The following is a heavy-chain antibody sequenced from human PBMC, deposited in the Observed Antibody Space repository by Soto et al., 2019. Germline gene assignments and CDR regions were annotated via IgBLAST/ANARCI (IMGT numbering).Heavy chain of an antibody. CDR1: GFTFSSYG. Sequence: QVQLVESGGGVVQPGRSLRLSCAASGFTFSSYGMHWVRQAPGKGLEWVAVIWYDGSNKYYADSVKGRFTISRDNYKNTLYLQMNSLRAEVTAVYYCARDDVGAGLHLRYFYLWRPSYFDYWGQGTLVTVSS. CDR2: IWYDGSNK. V-gene: IGHV3-33*01. D-gene: IGHD3-9*01. J-gene: IGHJ4*02. CDR3: ARDDVGAGLHLRYFYLWRPSYFDY.